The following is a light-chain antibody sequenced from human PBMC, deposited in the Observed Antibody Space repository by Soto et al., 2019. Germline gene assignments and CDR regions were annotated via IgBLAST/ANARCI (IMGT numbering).Light chain of an antibody. Sequence: EIVLTQSPDTLSLSPGERATLSCRASQSVSSSLAWYQQRPGQAPRLLIYGASIRATGIPDRFSGSGAGTDFTLTVSRLEPEDFAVYHCQQYGTSHFIFGGGTKVEIK. CDR1: QSVSSS. CDR3: QQYGTSHFI. V-gene: IGKV3-20*01. CDR2: GAS. J-gene: IGKJ4*01.